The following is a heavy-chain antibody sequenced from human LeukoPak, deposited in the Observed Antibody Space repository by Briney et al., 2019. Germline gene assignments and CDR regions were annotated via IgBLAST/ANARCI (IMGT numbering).Heavy chain of an antibody. CDR2: ISAYNGNT. CDR3: ARLSTYYYDSSGQNYFDY. CDR1: GYTFTSYG. V-gene: IGHV1-18*01. D-gene: IGHD3-22*01. J-gene: IGHJ4*02. Sequence: ASVKVSCKASGYTFTSYGISWVRQAPGQGLEWMGWISAYNGNTNYAQKLQGRVTMTTDTSTSTAYMELRSLRSDDTAVYYCARLSTYYYDSSGQNYFDYWGQGTLVTVSS.